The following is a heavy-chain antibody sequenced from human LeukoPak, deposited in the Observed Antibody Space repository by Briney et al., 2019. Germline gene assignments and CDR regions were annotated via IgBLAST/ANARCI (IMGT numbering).Heavy chain of an antibody. Sequence: GASAKVSCKASGYTFTSYGISWVRQAPGQGLEWMGWISAYNGNTNYAQKLQGRVTMTTDTSTSTAYMELRSLRSDDTAVYYCARDLVTITMVRGVDWFDPWGQGTLVTVSS. J-gene: IGHJ5*02. CDR1: GYTFTSYG. CDR2: ISAYNGNT. D-gene: IGHD3-10*01. V-gene: IGHV1-18*01. CDR3: ARDLVTITMVRGVDWFDP.